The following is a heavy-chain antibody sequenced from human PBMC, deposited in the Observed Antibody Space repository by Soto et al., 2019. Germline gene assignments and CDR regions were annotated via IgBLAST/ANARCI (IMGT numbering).Heavy chain of an antibody. CDR3: AKDTDRGGAWFDP. CDR2: ISGSGGST. Sequence: PGGSLRLCCAASGFTFSSYAMSWVRQVPGKGLEWVSAISGSGGSTYYADSVKGRFTISRDNSKNTLYLQMNSLRAEDTAVYYCAKDTDRGGAWFDPWGQGTLVTVSS. J-gene: IGHJ5*02. D-gene: IGHD2-8*02. V-gene: IGHV3-23*01. CDR1: GFTFSSYA.